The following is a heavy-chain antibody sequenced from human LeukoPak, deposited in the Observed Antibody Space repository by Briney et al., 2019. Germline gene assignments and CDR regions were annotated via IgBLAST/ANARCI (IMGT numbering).Heavy chain of an antibody. CDR1: GGSITTTNW. Sequence: PSETLSLTCGVSGGSITTTNWWSWVRQPPGQGLEWIGEIHLSGRTNYNPSLNSRVTLALDTSKNHLSLSLTSVTAADTAVYYCARGYCTTTSCYFPLKGFDPWGQGTPVTVSS. V-gene: IGHV4-4*02. D-gene: IGHD2-2*01. CDR3: ARGYCTTTSCYFPLKGFDP. J-gene: IGHJ5*02. CDR2: IHLSGRT.